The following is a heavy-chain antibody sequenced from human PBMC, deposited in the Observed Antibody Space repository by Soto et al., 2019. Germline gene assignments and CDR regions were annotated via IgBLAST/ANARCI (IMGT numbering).Heavy chain of an antibody. CDR3: ARSWPSYDFWSGPMFDP. CDR2: IYSGGST. Sequence: PGGSLRLSCAASGFTVSSNYMSWVRQAPGKGLEWVSVIYSGGSTYYADSVKGRFTISRHNSKNTLYLQMNSLRAEDTAVYYCARSWPSYDFWSGPMFDPWGQGTLVTVSS. J-gene: IGHJ5*02. V-gene: IGHV3-53*04. CDR1: GFTVSSNY. D-gene: IGHD3-3*01.